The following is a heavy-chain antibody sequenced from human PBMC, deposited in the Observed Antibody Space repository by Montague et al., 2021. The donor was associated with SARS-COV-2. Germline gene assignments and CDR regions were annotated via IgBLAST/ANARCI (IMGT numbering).Heavy chain of an antibody. V-gene: IGHV4-4*07. CDR3: AREAWFGDKTSASEYYGMDV. D-gene: IGHD3-10*01. J-gene: IGHJ6*02. CDR2: IYTSGST. Sequence: SETLSLTCTVSGGSISSYYWSWIRQPAGKGLEWIGRIYTSGSTNYNPSLKSRVTMSVDTSKNQFSLKLSSVTAADTAVYNCAREAWFGDKTSASEYYGMDVWGQGTTVTVSS. CDR1: GGSISSYY.